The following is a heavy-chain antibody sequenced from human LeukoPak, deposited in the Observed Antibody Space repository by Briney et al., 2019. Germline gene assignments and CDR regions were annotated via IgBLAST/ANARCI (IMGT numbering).Heavy chain of an antibody. CDR2: IYYTGST. CDR1: GGSISSLY. J-gene: IGHJ4*02. CDR3: ARHRAYSSSSPFDY. Sequence: PSETLSLTCSVSGGSISSLYWSWIRQPPGKGLEWDGYIYYTGSTNYSPSLKSRVTMFVDMSKNQFSLRLSSVTAADTAVYYCARHRAYSSSSPFDYWGQGTLVTVSS. D-gene: IGHD6-6*01. V-gene: IGHV4-59*08.